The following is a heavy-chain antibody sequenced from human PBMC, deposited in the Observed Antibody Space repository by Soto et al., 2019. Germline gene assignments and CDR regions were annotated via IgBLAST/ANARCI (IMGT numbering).Heavy chain of an antibody. CDR2: VYYTGST. CDR3: ACFGAAVTGTGFDY. V-gene: IGHV4-59*01. Sequence: QVQLQESGPGLVKPSETLSLTCTVSGGSISSYYWSWIRQPPGQGLEWIGYVYYTGSTNYNPSLKGGVTISVASSRIQFSLKLISVTAANTAVYYCACFGAAVTGTGFDYWGQGTLVTVSS. CDR1: GGSISSYY. D-gene: IGHD6-25*01. J-gene: IGHJ4*02.